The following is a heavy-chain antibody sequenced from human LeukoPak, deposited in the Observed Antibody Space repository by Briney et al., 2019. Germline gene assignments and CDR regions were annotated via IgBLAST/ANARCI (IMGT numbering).Heavy chain of an antibody. V-gene: IGHV3-73*01. CDR1: GFTFSGSA. D-gene: IGHD6-19*01. CDR3: TRLGSSGWHKYFDY. J-gene: IGHJ4*02. Sequence: GGSLRLSCAASGFTFSGSAMHWVRQASGKGLEWVGRIRSKANSYATAYAASVKGRLTISRDDSKNTAYLQMNSLKTEDTAVYYCTRLGSSGWHKYFDYWGQGTLVTVSS. CDR2: IRSKANSYAT.